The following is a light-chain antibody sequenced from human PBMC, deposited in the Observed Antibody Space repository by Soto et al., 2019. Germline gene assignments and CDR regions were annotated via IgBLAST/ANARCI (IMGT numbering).Light chain of an antibody. Sequence: EVVLTQSPATLSVSPGKRGTLSCRASQSVTSNLAWYQQKPGQAPRLLIDATSTRATGVPARFIGSGSGTEFTLIISSLQSEDLAFYYCQQYNNWPPTFGQGTKVEI. CDR1: QSVTSN. CDR2: ATS. CDR3: QQYNNWPPT. J-gene: IGKJ1*01. V-gene: IGKV3-15*01.